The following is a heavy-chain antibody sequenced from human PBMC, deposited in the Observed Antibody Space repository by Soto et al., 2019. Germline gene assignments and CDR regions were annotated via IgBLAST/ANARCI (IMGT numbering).Heavy chain of an antibody. D-gene: IGHD5-18*01. J-gene: IGHJ4*02. CDR1: GGSISSSSYY. Sequence: SETLSLTCTVSGGSISSSSYYWGWIRQPPGKGLEWIGCIYYSGSTYYNPTLKSRVTISVDTSKNQFSLKLSSVTAADTAVYYCARSRDTAMVTFDYWGQGTLVTVSS. V-gene: IGHV4-39*07. CDR3: ARSRDTAMVTFDY. CDR2: IYYSGST.